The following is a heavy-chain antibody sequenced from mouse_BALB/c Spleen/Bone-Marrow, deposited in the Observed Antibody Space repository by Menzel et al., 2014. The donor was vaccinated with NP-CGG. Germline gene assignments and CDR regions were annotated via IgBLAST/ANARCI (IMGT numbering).Heavy chain of an antibody. Sequence: EVKVVESGPELEKPGASVKISCKASGYSFTGYNMNWVNQSNGKSLEWIGDIDPYYGGTSYNQKFKGKATLTVDKSSSTAYMLLKSLTSEDSAVYYCAKSVSLRATDYWGQGTSVTVSS. CDR2: IDPYYGGT. V-gene: IGHV1-39*01. CDR3: AKSVSLRATDY. CDR1: GYSFTGYN. D-gene: IGHD6-2*01. J-gene: IGHJ4*01.